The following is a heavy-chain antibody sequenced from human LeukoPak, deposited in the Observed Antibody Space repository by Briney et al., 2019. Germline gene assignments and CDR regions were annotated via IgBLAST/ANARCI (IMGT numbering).Heavy chain of an antibody. CDR2: TYYKSKWYN. CDR1: GDSVSSNSVA. CDR3: VRMATHSDL. Sequence: SQTLSLTCAISGDSVSSNSVAWNWIRQSPSRGLEWLGRTYYKSKWYNDYAVSVKSRITINPDTSKNQFSLQLNSVTPEDTAVYYCVRMATHSDLWGRGTLVTVSS. D-gene: IGHD5-24*01. V-gene: IGHV6-1*01. J-gene: IGHJ2*01.